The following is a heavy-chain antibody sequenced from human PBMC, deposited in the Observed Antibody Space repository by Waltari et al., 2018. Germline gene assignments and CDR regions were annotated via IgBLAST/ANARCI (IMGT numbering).Heavy chain of an antibody. CDR3: ATFSNWVHDTFDI. CDR2: IYGVDST. V-gene: IGHV3-53*01. Sequence: EVQLVESGGGLIQPGGSRRLSCAASGFRVRNSYVSWVRQAPGKGLEWISFIYGVDSTLYVDSVKGRFTVSRDNSKNTVHLQMNSVRVDDTAVYYCATFSNWVHDTFDIWGQGTLVSVSS. D-gene: IGHD3-16*01. J-gene: IGHJ3*02. CDR1: GFRVRNSY.